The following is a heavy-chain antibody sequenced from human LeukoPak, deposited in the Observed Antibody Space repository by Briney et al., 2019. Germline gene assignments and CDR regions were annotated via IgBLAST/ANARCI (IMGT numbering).Heavy chain of an antibody. CDR3: AKTVIAAAGTALFDY. J-gene: IGHJ4*02. D-gene: IGHD6-13*01. CDR2: INAGNGNT. Sequence: ASVKVSCKASGYTFTSYAMHWVRQAPGQRLEWMGWINAGNGNTKYSQKLQGRVTITRDTSASTAYMELSSLRSEDTAVYYCAKTVIAAAGTALFDYWGQGTLVTVSS. CDR1: GYTFTSYA. V-gene: IGHV1-3*01.